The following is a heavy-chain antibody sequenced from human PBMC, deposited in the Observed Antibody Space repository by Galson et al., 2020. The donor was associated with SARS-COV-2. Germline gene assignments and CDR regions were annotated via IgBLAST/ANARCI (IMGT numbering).Heavy chain of an antibody. CDR1: GYTFINYG. V-gene: IGHV1-18*01. D-gene: IGHD6-19*01. CDR2: ISGYNGLT. Sequence: ASVKVSCKASGYTFINYGITWVRQAPGQGLEWMGWISGYNGLTNYAQNFQGRVTLTTDTSTTTAYLELRSLMSDDTAVYYCARGDTTGLWWFDPWGQGTLVTVSS. CDR3: ARGDTTGLWWFDP. J-gene: IGHJ5*02.